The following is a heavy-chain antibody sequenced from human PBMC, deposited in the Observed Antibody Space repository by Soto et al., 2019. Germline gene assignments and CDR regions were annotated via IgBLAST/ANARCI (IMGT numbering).Heavy chain of an antibody. CDR2: ISGSGGST. D-gene: IGHD3-3*01. Sequence: GSLRLPCSASGFTFSSYAMSWVRQAPGKGLEWVSAISGSGGSTYYADSVKVRFTISRDNSKNTLYLQMNSLRAEDTAVYYCAKDSTRRYDFWSGYHDYWGQGTLVTVYS. J-gene: IGHJ4*02. V-gene: IGHV3-23*01. CDR3: AKDSTRRYDFWSGYHDY. CDR1: GFTFSSYA.